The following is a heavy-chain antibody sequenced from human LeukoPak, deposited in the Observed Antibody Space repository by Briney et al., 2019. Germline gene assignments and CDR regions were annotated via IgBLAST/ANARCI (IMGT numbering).Heavy chain of an antibody. CDR3: ARAHIAAAGVFDY. D-gene: IGHD6-13*01. V-gene: IGHV3-30*03. CDR1: GFTFSSYG. J-gene: IGHJ4*02. Sequence: PGRSPRLSCAASGFTFSSYGMPWVRQAPGKGLEWVAVISYDGSNKYYADSVKGRFTISRDNAKNSLYLQMNSLRAEDTAVYYCARAHIAAAGVFDYWGQGTLVTVSS. CDR2: ISYDGSNK.